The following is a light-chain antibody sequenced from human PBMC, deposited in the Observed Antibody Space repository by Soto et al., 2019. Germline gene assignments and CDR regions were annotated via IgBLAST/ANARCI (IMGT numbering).Light chain of an antibody. CDR1: QSVSSY. CDR3: QQRSNWPRGVT. Sequence: EIVLTQSPATLSLSPGERATLSCRASQSVSSYLAWYQQKPGQAPRLLIYAASNRATGIPARFSGSGSGTDFTLTISSLEPEDFAVYYCQQRSNWPRGVTFGPGTKVDIK. CDR2: AAS. V-gene: IGKV3-11*01. J-gene: IGKJ3*01.